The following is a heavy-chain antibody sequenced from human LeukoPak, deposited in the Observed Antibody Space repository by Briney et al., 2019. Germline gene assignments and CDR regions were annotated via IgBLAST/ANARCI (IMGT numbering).Heavy chain of an antibody. CDR1: GFTFDDYA. V-gene: IGHV3-9*03. CDR2: ISWNSGSI. D-gene: IGHD6-13*01. J-gene: IGHJ3*02. CDR3: AKSRGAAARAFDI. Sequence: PGGSLRLSCAASGFTFDDYAMHWVRQAPGKGLEWVSGISWNSGSIGYADSVKGRFTISRDNAKNPLYLQMNSLRAEDMALYYCAKSRGAAARAFDIWGQGIMVTVSS.